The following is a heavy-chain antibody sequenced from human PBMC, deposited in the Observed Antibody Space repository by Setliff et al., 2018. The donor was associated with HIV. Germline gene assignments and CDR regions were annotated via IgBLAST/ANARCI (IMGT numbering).Heavy chain of an antibody. D-gene: IGHD1-26*01. CDR2: IWFDGSEM. J-gene: IGHJ4*02. CDR3: ATGHYRGSSG. CDR1: GFTFSSYG. Sequence: PGGSLRLSCEASGFTFSSYGMNWVRQAPGKGLEWVAIIWFDGSEMNYVDSVKGRFTISRDNAKNSLFLQMNSLRAEDTAVYYCATGHYRGSSGWGQGTPVTVSS. V-gene: IGHV3-33*03.